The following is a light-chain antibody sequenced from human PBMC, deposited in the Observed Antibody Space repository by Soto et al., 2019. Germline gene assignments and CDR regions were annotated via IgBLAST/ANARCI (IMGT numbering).Light chain of an antibody. CDR2: DAS. Sequence: DLQMTQYPSTRSASVGDRVTINCAAIQRMSAFLAWYQQKPGKAPQLLISDASSLQSGVPSRFSGGGSGTAFTLTISSLQPEDFATYYCQHYSSNSAEFGPGTRWIS. J-gene: IGKJ1*01. CDR1: QRMSAF. V-gene: IGKV1-5*01. CDR3: QHYSSNSAE.